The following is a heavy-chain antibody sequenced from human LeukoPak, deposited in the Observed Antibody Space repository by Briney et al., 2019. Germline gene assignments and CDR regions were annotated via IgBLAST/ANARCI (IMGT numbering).Heavy chain of an antibody. V-gene: IGHV4-59*08. CDR1: GGSIRSYY. CDR3: ARHPTVTTGRWFDP. CDR2: IYYSGST. J-gene: IGHJ5*02. D-gene: IGHD4-17*01. Sequence: PSETLSLTCTVSGGSIRSYYWSWIRQPPGKGLEWIGYIYYSGSTNYNPSLKGRVTISVDMSKNQFSLNLNSVTAADTAVYYCARHPTVTTGRWFDPWGQGTLVTVSS.